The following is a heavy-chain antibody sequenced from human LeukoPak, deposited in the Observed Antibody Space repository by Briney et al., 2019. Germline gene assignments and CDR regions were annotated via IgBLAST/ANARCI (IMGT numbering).Heavy chain of an antibody. CDR2: ISGSGGST. Sequence: GGSLRLSCAASGFTFSSYAMSWVRQAPGKGLEWVSAISGSGGSTYYADSVKGRFTISRDNSKNTLYLQMNSLRAEDTAVYYCVVAAPWYYYHGMDVWGQGTTVTVSS. CDR3: VVAAPWYYYHGMDV. CDR1: GFTFSSYA. V-gene: IGHV3-23*01. D-gene: IGHD2-15*01. J-gene: IGHJ6*02.